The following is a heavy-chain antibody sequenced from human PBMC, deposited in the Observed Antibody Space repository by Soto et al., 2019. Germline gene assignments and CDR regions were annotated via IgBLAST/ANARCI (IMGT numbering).Heavy chain of an antibody. Sequence: QVQLVESGGGVVQPGRSLRLSCAASGFTFSSYGMHWVSQAPGKGLEWVAVIWYDGSNKFYTDSVKGRFTISRDNSKKTLFLQMNSLRAEDTAVYYCARSSSGTYLFGMAVWGQGTTVTVSS. CDR1: GFTFSSYG. V-gene: IGHV3-33*01. CDR2: IWYDGSNK. CDR3: ARSSSGTYLFGMAV. D-gene: IGHD3-10*01. J-gene: IGHJ6*02.